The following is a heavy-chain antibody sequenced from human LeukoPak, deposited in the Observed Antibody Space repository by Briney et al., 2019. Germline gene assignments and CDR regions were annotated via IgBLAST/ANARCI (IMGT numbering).Heavy chain of an antibody. CDR1: VGSFSGYY. CDR3: ARDATIAGTMGFDY. Sequence: PSETLSLTCAVYVGSFSGYYWSWIRQPPGKGREWIGEINHSGSTNYNPSLKSRVTISVDTSKNQFSLKLSSVTAADTAVYYCARDATIAGTMGFDYRGQGTLVTVSS. V-gene: IGHV4-34*01. CDR2: INHSGST. D-gene: IGHD6-13*01. J-gene: IGHJ4*02.